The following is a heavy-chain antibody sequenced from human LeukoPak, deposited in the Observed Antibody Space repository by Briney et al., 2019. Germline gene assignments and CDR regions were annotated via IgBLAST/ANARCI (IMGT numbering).Heavy chain of an antibody. Sequence: GGSLRLSSAASGFTFDDYTFHWVRQAPGKGLEWVSLISRDGGSTYYADSVRGRFTISRDNSKNSLYPQMNSLRTEDTALYYCTKDRYCTTTFCPLDYWGQGALVTVSS. V-gene: IGHV3-43*01. D-gene: IGHD2-8*01. CDR1: GFTFDDYT. CDR3: TKDRYCTTTFCPLDY. CDR2: ISRDGGST. J-gene: IGHJ4*02.